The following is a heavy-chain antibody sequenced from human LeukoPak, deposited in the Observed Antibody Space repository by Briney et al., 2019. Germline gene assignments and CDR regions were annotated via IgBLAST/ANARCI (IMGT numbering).Heavy chain of an antibody. D-gene: IGHD6-13*01. V-gene: IGHV1-3*03. CDR3: ARGSYRIAAAGTSAIDY. CDR2: INAGNGNT. J-gene: IGHJ4*02. Sequence: ASVKVSCKASGYTFTSYAMHWVRQAPGQRLEWMGWINAGNGNTKYSQEFQGRVTITRDTSASTAYMELSSLRSEDMAVYYCARGSYRIAAAGTSAIDYWGQGTLVTVSS. CDR1: GYTFTSYA.